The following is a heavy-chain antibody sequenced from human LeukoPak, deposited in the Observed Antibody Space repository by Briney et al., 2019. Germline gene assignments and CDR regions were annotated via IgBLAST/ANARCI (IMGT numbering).Heavy chain of an antibody. Sequence: VASVKVSCKASGGTFSSYAISWVRQAPAQGLEWMGGIIPIFGTANYAQKFQGRVTITADKSTSTAYMELSSLRSEDTAVYYCARDAKYSYAEWEFDYWGQGTLVTVSS. D-gene: IGHD5-18*01. CDR3: ARDAKYSYAEWEFDY. J-gene: IGHJ4*02. CDR1: GGTFSSYA. V-gene: IGHV1-69*06. CDR2: IIPIFGTA.